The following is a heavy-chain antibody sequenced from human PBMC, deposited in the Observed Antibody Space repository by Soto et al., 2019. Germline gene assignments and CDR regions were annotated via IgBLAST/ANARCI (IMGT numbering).Heavy chain of an antibody. J-gene: IGHJ5*02. D-gene: IGHD2-2*01. CDR1: GFTFSDYY. Sequence: GGSLRLSCAAPGFTFSDYYMSWIRQAPGKGLEWASYISSSGSTIYYADSVKGRFTISRDNAKNSLYLQMNSLRAEDTAVYYCARASYCSSTSCPGWFDPWGQGTLVTVSS. V-gene: IGHV3-11*01. CDR2: ISSSGSTI. CDR3: ARASYCSSTSCPGWFDP.